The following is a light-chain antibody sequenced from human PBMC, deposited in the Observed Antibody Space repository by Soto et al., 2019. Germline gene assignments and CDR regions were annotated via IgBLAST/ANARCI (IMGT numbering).Light chain of an antibody. CDR1: SSNIGAGYD. J-gene: IGLJ2*01. V-gene: IGLV1-40*01. CDR3: QSYDSSLSGYVI. Sequence: QSVLTQPPSVSGAPGQRVTISCTGSSSNIGAGYDVHWYQQLPGTAPKLLIYGNNNRPSGVPDRFSGSKSGTSASLAITGLHAEDEADYYGQSYDSSLSGYVIFGGGTKLTVL. CDR2: GNN.